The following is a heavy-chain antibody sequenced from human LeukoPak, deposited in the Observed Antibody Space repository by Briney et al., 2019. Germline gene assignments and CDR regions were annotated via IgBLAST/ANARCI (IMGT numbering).Heavy chain of an antibody. CDR2: IYYSGST. V-gene: IGHV4-59*01. Sequence: PSETLSLTCAVYGGSFSGYYWSWIRQPPGKGLEWIGYIYYSGSTNYNPSLKSRVTISVDTSKNQFSLKLSSVTAADTAVYYRARLSSGWSEYFQHWGQGTLVTVSS. J-gene: IGHJ1*01. CDR1: GGSFSGYY. D-gene: IGHD6-19*01. CDR3: ARLSSGWSEYFQH.